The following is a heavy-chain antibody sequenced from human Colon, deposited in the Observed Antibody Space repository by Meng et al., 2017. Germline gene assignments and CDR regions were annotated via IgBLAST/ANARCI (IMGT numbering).Heavy chain of an antibody. CDR2: ISTTGSIA. D-gene: IGHD3-22*01. CDR1: GFIFSDYY. Sequence: VQRVEFGGGWVKPGGSLRLSCAASGFIFSDYYMAWIRQTPGKGLEWVSYISTTGSIAYYADSVKGRFTISRDNAKNSVYLQMNSLRAEDTAVYYCATTGSRSSGSWGQGTLVTVSS. CDR3: ATTGSRSSGS. J-gene: IGHJ4*02. V-gene: IGHV3-11*01.